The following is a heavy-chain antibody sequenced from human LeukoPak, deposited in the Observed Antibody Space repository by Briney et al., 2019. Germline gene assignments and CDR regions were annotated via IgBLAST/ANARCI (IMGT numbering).Heavy chain of an antibody. D-gene: IGHD1-1*01. CDR3: ARDWNGSGTAFDH. V-gene: IGHV3-7*05. CDR1: GFSFSAYW. Sequence: GGSLRLSCAASGFSFSAYWMSWVRQAPGKGLEWVANIKVDGTEKYYVDSVKGRFTISRDNAKNSSSLQMSGLRAEDTAVYYCARDWNGSGTAFDHWGQGTLVTVSS. CDR2: IKVDGTEK. J-gene: IGHJ4*02.